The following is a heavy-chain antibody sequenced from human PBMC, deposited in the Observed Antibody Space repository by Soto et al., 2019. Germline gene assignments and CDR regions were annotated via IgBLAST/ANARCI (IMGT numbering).Heavy chain of an antibody. V-gene: IGHV5-10-1*01. CDR1: GYSFAGYW. CDR2: IDPSDSQT. J-gene: IGHJ4*02. D-gene: IGHD3-22*01. Sequence: GESLKISCKGSGYSFAGYWITWVRQKPGKGLEWMGRIDPSDSQTYYSPSFRGHVTISATKSTTTVFLQWSSLRASDTAMYYCARQIYDSDTGPNFQYYFDSWGQGTPVTVSS. CDR3: ARQIYDSDTGPNFQYYFDS.